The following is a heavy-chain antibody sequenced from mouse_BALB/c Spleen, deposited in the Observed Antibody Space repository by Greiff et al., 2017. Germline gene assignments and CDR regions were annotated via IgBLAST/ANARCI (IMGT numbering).Heavy chain of an antibody. V-gene: IGHV3-6*02. CDR3: AREGGDYFDY. CDR1: GYSITSGYY. J-gene: IGHJ2*01. Sequence: EVKLVESGPGLVKPSQSLSLTCSVTGYSITSGYYWNWIRQFPGNKLEWMGYISYDGSNNYNPSLKNRISITRDTSKNQFFLKLNSVTTEDTATYYCAREGGDYFDYWGQGTTLTVSS. CDR2: ISYDGSN.